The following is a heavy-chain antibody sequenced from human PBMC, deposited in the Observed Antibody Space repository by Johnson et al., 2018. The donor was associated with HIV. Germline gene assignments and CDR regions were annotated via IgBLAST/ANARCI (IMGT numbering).Heavy chain of an antibody. J-gene: IGHJ3*02. CDR3: ASQVRGLRLGVDAFDI. D-gene: IGHD5-12*01. CDR2: ITGTGGST. Sequence: VQLVEPGGGVVQPGGSLRLSCAASGFTFSSYGMSWVRQAPGKGLEWVSGITGTGGSTFYADSVKGRSTISSDNNKNTLYLQMNSLRAEDTAVYYCASQVRGLRLGVDAFDIWGQGTLVTVSS. V-gene: IGHV3-23*04. CDR1: GFTFSSYG.